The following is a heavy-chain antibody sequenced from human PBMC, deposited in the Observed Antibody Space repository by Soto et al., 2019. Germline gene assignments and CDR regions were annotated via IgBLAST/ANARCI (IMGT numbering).Heavy chain of an antibody. CDR3: ARDPWDKVGAGYYGMDV. D-gene: IGHD1-26*01. V-gene: IGHV1-2*04. CDR2: INPNSGGT. J-gene: IGHJ6*02. CDR1: GYTFTGYY. Sequence: QVQLVQSGAEVKKPGASVKVSCKASGYTFTGYYMHWVRQAPGQGLEWMGWINPNSGGTNYAQKFQGWVTMTRDTSISTAYMELSRLRSDDTAVYYCARDPWDKVGAGYYGMDVWGQGTTVTVSS.